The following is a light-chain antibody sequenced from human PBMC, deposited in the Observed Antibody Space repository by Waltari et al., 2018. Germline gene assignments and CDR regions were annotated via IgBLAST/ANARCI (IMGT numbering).Light chain of an antibody. CDR2: RVS. CDR3: MQALQTPYS. V-gene: IGKV2-29*02. CDR1: QSLLHSNGNTY. J-gene: IGKJ2*03. Sequence: DIVMTQTPLSLPVTPGEPASISCRSSQSLLHSNGNTYLYWYLQKPGQPPRLLIYRVSNRFSGVPDRFSGSGSGTDFTLKIGRVEAEDVGVYYCMQALQTPYSFGQGTKVEIK.